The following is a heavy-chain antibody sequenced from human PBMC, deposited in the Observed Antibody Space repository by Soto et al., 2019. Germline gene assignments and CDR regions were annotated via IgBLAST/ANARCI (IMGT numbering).Heavy chain of an antibody. CDR1: GFTFSSYA. CDR3: AKESGDYYSYYYYYGMDV. V-gene: IGHV3-30-3*02. D-gene: IGHD1-26*01. J-gene: IGHJ6*02. Sequence: PGGSLRLSCAASGFTFSSYAMHWVRQAPGKGLEWVAVISYDGSNKYYADSVKGRFTISRDNSKNTLYLQMNSLRAEDTAVYYCAKESGDYYSYYYYYGMDVWGQGTTVTVSS. CDR2: ISYDGSNK.